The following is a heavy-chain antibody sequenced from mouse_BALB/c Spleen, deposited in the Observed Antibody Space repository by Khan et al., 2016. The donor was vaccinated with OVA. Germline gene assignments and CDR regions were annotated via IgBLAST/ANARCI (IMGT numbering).Heavy chain of an antibody. CDR1: GFSLANYG. CDR3: ARNRNGYFDS. CDR2: IWSGGIT. V-gene: IGHV2-2*02. Sequence: QVQLQQSGPGLVQPSQSLSITCTVSGFSLANYGVHWVRQSPGKGLEWLGVIWSGGITDYNATFISRLSISKDNSKGQVFFKMNSLQANDTAIYYWARNRNGYFDSWGQGSTLTVSS. D-gene: IGHD1-1*02. J-gene: IGHJ2*01.